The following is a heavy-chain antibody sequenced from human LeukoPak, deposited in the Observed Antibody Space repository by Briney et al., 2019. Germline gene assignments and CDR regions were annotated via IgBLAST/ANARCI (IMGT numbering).Heavy chain of an antibody. J-gene: IGHJ4*02. CDR2: IKQDGSEK. Sequence: PGGSLRLSCGASGFTFSSNWMTWVRQAPGKGLEWVANIKQDGSEKNYVDSVKGRFTISRDNAKNSLYLQMNSLRAEDTAVYYCARDQSPRGSGYYKVGGFDYWGQGTLVTVSS. CDR3: ARDQSPRGSGYYKVGGFDY. D-gene: IGHD3-22*01. CDR1: GFTFSSNW. V-gene: IGHV3-7*01.